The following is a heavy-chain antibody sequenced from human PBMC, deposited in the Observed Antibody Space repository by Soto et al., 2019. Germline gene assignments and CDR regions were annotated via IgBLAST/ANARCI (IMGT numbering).Heavy chain of an antibody. D-gene: IGHD6-13*01. CDR1: GFTFTSYG. Sequence: QVQLVQSGAEVKKPGASMKVSCKASGFTFTSYGIRWVRQAPGQGLEWMGWVSAYNGNTHYAQKLQGRVTMTTDTSTTPAYMEPRGMGSDDTAVYYGSRGGSSWRPHEDYLGQGTLVTVSS. CDR2: VSAYNGNT. V-gene: IGHV1-18*01. J-gene: IGHJ4*02. CDR3: SRGGSSWRPHEDY.